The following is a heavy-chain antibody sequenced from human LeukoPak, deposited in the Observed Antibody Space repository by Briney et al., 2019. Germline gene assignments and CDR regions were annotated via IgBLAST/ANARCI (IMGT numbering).Heavy chain of an antibody. CDR1: GFSFTNYG. CDR2: ISVYNDNT. CDR3: ARDATDFDWLSHGY. Sequence: GASVKVSCKASGFSFTNYGISWVRQAPGQGLEWVGWISVYNDNTNYEQKLQGRVSMTTDTSTSTAYMELRSLRSDDTAVYYCARDATDFDWLSHGYWGQGTLVTVSS. J-gene: IGHJ4*02. V-gene: IGHV1-18*01. D-gene: IGHD3-9*01.